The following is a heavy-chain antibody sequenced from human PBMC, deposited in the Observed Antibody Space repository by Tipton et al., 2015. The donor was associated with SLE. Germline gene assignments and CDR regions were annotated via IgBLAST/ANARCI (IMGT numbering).Heavy chain of an antibody. CDR2: ISSSSSYI. V-gene: IGHV3-21*03. Sequence: SLRLSCAASGFTFSSYSMNWVRQAPGKGLEWVSSISSSSSYIYYADSVKGRFTISRDNAKNSLYLQMNSLRAEDTAVYFCAKVDCCGHCHSDYWGRGTLVTVAS. D-gene: IGHD2-21*01. CDR3: AKVDCCGHCHSDY. J-gene: IGHJ4*02. CDR1: GFTFSSYS.